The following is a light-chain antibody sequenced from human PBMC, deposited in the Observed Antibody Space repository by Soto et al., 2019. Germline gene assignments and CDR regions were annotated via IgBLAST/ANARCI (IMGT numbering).Light chain of an antibody. Sequence: QSALTQPPSASGSPGQSVTISCTGTSTDVGDYKYVFWYQQHPGKAPKLLIYEVNKRPSGVPDRFSGSKSGNTASLTVSGLQVEDEADYYCSSLAGGTLVFGGGTKLTVL. CDR2: EVN. V-gene: IGLV2-8*01. J-gene: IGLJ2*01. CDR3: SSLAGGTLV. CDR1: STDVGDYKY.